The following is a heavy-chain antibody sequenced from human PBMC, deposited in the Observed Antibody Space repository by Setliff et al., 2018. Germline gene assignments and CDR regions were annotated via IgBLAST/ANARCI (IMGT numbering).Heavy chain of an antibody. D-gene: IGHD3-10*01. CDR3: ARDLIRGAPNWFDP. CDR1: GFSFSDYS. CDR2: INSGGSLI. V-gene: IGHV3-48*04. J-gene: IGHJ5*02. Sequence: GGSLRLSCAASGFSFSDYSMNWVRQAPGKGLEWVSYINSGGSLIYYADSVKGRFTISRDNAKSSLYLQMNSLRAEDTAVYYCARDLIRGAPNWFDPWGQGTLVTVSS.